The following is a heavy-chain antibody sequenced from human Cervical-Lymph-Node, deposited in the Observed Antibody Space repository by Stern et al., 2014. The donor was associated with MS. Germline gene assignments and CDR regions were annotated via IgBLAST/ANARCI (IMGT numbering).Heavy chain of an antibody. D-gene: IGHD2-8*01. J-gene: IGHJ4*02. Sequence: QVQLQESGPGLVKPSESLSLTCTVSGGSITSYYCSWIRKSPGKGLEWIGYSHYSGSTAYNPSLKSRVTISVDSSKNQFSLRLSSATAADTAVYYCARGRMYHFDSWGQGTLVTVSS. CDR3: ARGRMYHFDS. CDR2: SHYSGST. CDR1: GGSITSYY. V-gene: IGHV4-59*01.